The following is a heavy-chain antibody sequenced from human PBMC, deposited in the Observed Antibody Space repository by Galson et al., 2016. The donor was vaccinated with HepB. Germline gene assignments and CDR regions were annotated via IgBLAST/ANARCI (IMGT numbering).Heavy chain of an antibody. CDR2: ISYDGSNK. J-gene: IGHJ6*02. Sequence: SLRLSCAASGFTFSSYAMHWVRQAPGKGLEWVAVISYDGSNKYNADSVKGRFTISRDNSKNTLYLQMNSLRAEDTAVYYCARGSSSWRYYCYYGMDVWGQGTTVTVS. D-gene: IGHD6-13*01. V-gene: IGHV3-30-3*01. CDR3: ARGSSSWRYYCYYGMDV. CDR1: GFTFSSYA.